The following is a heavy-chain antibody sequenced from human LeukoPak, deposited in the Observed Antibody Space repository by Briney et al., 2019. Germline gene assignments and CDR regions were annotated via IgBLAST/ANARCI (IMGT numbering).Heavy chain of an antibody. CDR1: GFTFSNLW. J-gene: IGHJ4*02. Sequence: GGSLSLSCAASGFTFSNLWMSWVRQAPGKGLEWVANINQDGSDKYYVDSVKGRFTISRDNAKNSLYLQMNSLRAEDTAVYSCATGRQLDYWGQGTLVTVSS. CDR3: ATGRQLDY. V-gene: IGHV3-7*05. D-gene: IGHD6-13*01. CDR2: INQDGSDK.